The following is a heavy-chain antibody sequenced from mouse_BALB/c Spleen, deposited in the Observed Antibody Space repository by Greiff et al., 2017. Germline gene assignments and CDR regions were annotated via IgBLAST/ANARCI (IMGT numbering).Heavy chain of an antibody. CDR3: ARSGNSRRAWFAY. D-gene: IGHD3-1*01. CDR1: GYTFTDYY. J-gene: IGHJ3*01. Sequence: QVQLQQSGAELARPGASVKLSCKASGYTFTDYYINWVKQRTGQGLEWIGEFYPGSGNTYYNEKFKGKATLTADKSSSTAYMQLSSLTSEDSAVYFCARSGNSRRAWFAYWGQGTLVTVSA. V-gene: IGHV1-77*01. CDR2: FYPGSGNT.